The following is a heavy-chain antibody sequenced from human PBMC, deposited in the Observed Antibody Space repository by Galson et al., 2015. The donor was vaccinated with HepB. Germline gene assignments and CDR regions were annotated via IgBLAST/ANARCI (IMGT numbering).Heavy chain of an antibody. CDR3: AKNNRDSSSYYYPSDHDAFDI. D-gene: IGHD3-22*01. J-gene: IGHJ3*02. CDR1: GFTFSSYA. V-gene: IGHV3-23*01. CDR2: ISGSGGST. Sequence: SLRLSCAASGFTFSSYAMSWVRQAPGKGLEWVSGISGSGGSTYYADSVKGWFTISRDNSKNTLYLQMNSLRAEDTAVYYCAKNNRDSSSYYYPSDHDAFDIWGQGTMVTVSS.